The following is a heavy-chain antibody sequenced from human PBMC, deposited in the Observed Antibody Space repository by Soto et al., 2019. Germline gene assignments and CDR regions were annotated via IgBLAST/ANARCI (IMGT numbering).Heavy chain of an antibody. D-gene: IGHD3-10*01. CDR2: INPNSGGT. CDR1: GYTFTGYY. V-gene: IGHV1-2*02. Sequence: ASVKVSCKASGYTFTGYYMHWVRQAPGQGLEWMGWINPNSGGTNYAQKFQGRVTMTRDTSISTAYMELSRLRSDDTAVYYCASSITMVRGVIKPYYYYGMDVWGQGTTVTVS. J-gene: IGHJ6*02. CDR3: ASSITMVRGVIKPYYYYGMDV.